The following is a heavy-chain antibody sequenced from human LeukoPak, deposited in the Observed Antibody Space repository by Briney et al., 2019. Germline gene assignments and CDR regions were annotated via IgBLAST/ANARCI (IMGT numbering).Heavy chain of an antibody. CDR3: ARGPCSGGSCYFDY. V-gene: IGHV1-69*13. CDR1: GGTFISYA. J-gene: IGHJ4*02. CDR2: IIPIFGTA. D-gene: IGHD2-15*01. Sequence: ASVKVSCKASGGTFISYAISWVRQAPGQGLEWMGGIIPIFGTANYAQKFQGRVTITADESTSTAYMELSSLRSEDTAVYYCARGPCSGGSCYFDYWGQGTLVTVSS.